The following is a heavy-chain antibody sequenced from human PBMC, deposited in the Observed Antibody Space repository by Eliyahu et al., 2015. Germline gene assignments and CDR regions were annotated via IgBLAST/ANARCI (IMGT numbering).Heavy chain of an antibody. J-gene: IGHJ4*02. CDR3: AREPLSQWELQPQFDY. V-gene: IGHV4-61*02. Sequence: QVQLQESGPGLVKPSQTLSLTCTXSGGSISSGSYYWSWIRQPAGKGLEWIGRIYTSGSTNYNPSLKSRVTISVDTSKNQFSLKLSSVTAADTAVYYCAREPLSQWELQPQFDYWGQGTLVTVSS. CDR2: IYTSGST. CDR1: GGSISSGSYY. D-gene: IGHD1-26*01.